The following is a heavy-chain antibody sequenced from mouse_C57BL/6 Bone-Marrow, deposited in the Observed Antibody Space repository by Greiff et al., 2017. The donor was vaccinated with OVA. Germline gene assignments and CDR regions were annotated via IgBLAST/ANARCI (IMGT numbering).Heavy chain of an antibody. D-gene: IGHD2-12*01. V-gene: IGHV1-61*01. CDR2: IYPSDSET. CDR1: GFTFTSYW. Sequence: VQLQQPGAELVRPGSSVKLSCKASGFTFTSYWMDWVKQRPGQGLEWIGNIYPSDSETSYYHKFKDKATLTVDKSSSTAYMQHSSLTSEDSAVYYWAREGCDDPWFAYWGQGTLVTVSA. J-gene: IGHJ3*01. CDR3: AREGCDDPWFAY.